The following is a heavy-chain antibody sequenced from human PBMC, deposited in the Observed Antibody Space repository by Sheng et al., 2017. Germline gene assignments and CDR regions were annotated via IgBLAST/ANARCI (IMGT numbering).Heavy chain of an antibody. Sequence: QVQLVQSGAEVKKPGSSVKVSCKASGGTFSSYAISWVRQAPGQGLEWMGGIIPILGIANYAQKFQGRVTITADKSTSTAYMELSSLRSEDTAVYYCARSPVRDDYGDFNWFDPWGQGTLVTVSS. V-gene: IGHV1-69*04. CDR3: ARSPVRDDYGDFNWFDP. D-gene: IGHD4-17*01. CDR1: GGTFSSYA. J-gene: IGHJ5*02. CDR2: IIPILGIA.